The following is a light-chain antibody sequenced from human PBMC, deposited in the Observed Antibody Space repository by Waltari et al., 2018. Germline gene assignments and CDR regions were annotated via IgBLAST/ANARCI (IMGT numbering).Light chain of an antibody. J-gene: IGLJ2*01. V-gene: IGLV2-11*01. CDR1: SNDVGGYYY. CDR3: CSRAGTYTWL. Sequence: QSALSQPLSVSGSPGQSVTISCTGTSNDVGGYYYVSWFQQFPSKAPNLIIYDVTRRHSGVPDRFSGSKSGNTASLTISGLQVEDEATYYCCSRAGTYTWLFGGGTKVTVL. CDR2: DVT.